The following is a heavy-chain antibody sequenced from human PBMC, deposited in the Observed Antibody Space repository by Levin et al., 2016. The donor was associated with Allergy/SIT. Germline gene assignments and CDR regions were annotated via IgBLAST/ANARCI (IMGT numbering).Heavy chain of an antibody. J-gene: IGHJ3*02. CDR2: INPNSGGT. V-gene: IGHV1-2*02. Sequence: WVRQAPGQGLEWMGWINPNSGGTNYAQKFQGRVTMTRDTSISTAYMELSRLRSDDTAVYYCARDPYDFLTGYGDDAFDIWGQGTMVTVSS. CDR3: ARDPYDFLTGYGDDAFDI. D-gene: IGHD3-9*01.